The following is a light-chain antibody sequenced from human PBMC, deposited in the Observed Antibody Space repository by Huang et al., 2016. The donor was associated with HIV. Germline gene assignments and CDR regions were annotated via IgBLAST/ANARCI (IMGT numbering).Light chain of an antibody. CDR2: DAS. CDR1: QSVSRH. V-gene: IGKV3-15*01. CDR3: QQYNDWPIT. J-gene: IGKJ3*01. Sequence: EIVMTQSPATLSLSPVERATLPGRASQSVSRHLAWYQQKPGQAPRLLIYDASTRATCIPARCRGSGSGTEFTLTISSLLSEDFAVYFCQQYNDWPITFGPGTKVDLK.